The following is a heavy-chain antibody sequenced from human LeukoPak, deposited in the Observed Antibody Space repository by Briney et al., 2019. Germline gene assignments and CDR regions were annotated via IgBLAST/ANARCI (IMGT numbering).Heavy chain of an antibody. Sequence: ETLSLTCAVYGGSFSGYYWSWVRQAPGKGLEWVANIKQDGSEKYYVDSVKGRFTISRDNAKNSLYLQMNSLRAEDTAVYYCARSSWYSLRFDYWGQGTLVTVSS. CDR2: IKQDGSEK. CDR3: ARSSWYSLRFDY. J-gene: IGHJ4*02. V-gene: IGHV3-7*01. CDR1: GGSFSGYY. D-gene: IGHD6-13*01.